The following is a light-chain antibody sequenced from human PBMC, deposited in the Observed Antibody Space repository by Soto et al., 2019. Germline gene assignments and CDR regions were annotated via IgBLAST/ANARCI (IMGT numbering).Light chain of an antibody. CDR3: QQRNVWHTIT. CDR2: DST. CDR1: QSIHTS. J-gene: IGKJ5*01. Sequence: FLTQYPATLSLSPGERATLSWRASQSIHTSLAWYQQKPGQPPRLVVYDSTLRANGVPDSFGGSRSATEFTLTINNLETADFAVYYCQQRNVWHTITFGHGTRLEIK. V-gene: IGKV3D-11*02.